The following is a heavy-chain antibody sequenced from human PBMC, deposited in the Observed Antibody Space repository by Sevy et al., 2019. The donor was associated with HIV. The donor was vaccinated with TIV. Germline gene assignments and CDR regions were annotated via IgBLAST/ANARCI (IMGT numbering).Heavy chain of an antibody. J-gene: IGHJ4*02. Sequence: LSLTCAASGFTVNSNYMTWVRQAPGKGLEGVSVINSDDTTYHADSVKDRFTISRDNFKNTLYLHMSSLRAEDTAVYYCARGKSGYGYALNYWGQGTLVTVSS. CDR2: INSDDTT. CDR1: GFTVNSNY. D-gene: IGHD5-18*01. CDR3: ARGKSGYGYALNY. V-gene: IGHV3-66*01.